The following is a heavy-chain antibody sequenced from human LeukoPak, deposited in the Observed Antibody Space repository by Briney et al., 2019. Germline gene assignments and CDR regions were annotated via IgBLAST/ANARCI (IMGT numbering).Heavy chain of an antibody. D-gene: IGHD1-26*01. CDR2: ISAYNGNT. Sequence: GASVKVSCKASGYTFTSYGISWVRQAPGQGLEWMGWISAYNGNTNYAQKLQGRVTMTTYTSTSTAYMELRSLRSEDTAVYYCATPYSGSLPDYWGQGTLVTVSS. CDR3: ATPYSGSLPDY. J-gene: IGHJ4*02. V-gene: IGHV1-18*01. CDR1: GYTFTSYG.